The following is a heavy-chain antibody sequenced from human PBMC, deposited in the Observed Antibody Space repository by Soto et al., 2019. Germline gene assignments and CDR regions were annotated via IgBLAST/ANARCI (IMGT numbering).Heavy chain of an antibody. J-gene: IGHJ4*02. Sequence: PSETLSLTCAVYGGSFSGYYWSWIRQPPGKGLEWIGEINHSGSTNYNPSLKSRVTISVDTSKNQFSLKLSSVTAADTAVYYCARRGYCSSTSCYPADYWGQGTLVTVSS. CDR2: INHSGST. CDR1: GGSFSGYY. D-gene: IGHD2-2*01. CDR3: ARRGYCSSTSCYPADY. V-gene: IGHV4-34*01.